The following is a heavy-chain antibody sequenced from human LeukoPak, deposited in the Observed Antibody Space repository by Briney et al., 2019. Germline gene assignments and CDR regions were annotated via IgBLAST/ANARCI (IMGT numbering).Heavy chain of an antibody. D-gene: IGHD5-12*01. CDR3: ARGGAYSGYGTFDY. CDR1: GFTFSSYD. V-gene: IGHV3-13*01. Sequence: GGSLRLSCAASGFTFSSYDMHWVRQATGKGLEWVSAIGTAGDTYYPGSVKGRFTISRENAKNSLYLQMNSLRAGDTAVYYCARGGAYSGYGTFDYWGQGTLVTVSS. CDR2: IGTAGDT. J-gene: IGHJ4*02.